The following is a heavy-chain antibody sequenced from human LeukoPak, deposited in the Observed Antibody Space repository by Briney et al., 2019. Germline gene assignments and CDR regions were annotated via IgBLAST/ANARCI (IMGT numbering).Heavy chain of an antibody. V-gene: IGHV3-30*04. CDR2: ISYDGSNK. D-gene: IGHD2-2*01. CDR3: ARDEDQLLHLDY. J-gene: IGHJ4*02. CDR1: GFTFSSYA. Sequence: TGGSLRLSCAASGFTFSSYAMHWVCQAPGKGLEWVAVISYDGSNKYYADSVKGRFTISRDNSKNTLYLQMNSLRAEDTAVYYCARDEDQLLHLDYWGQGTLVTVSS.